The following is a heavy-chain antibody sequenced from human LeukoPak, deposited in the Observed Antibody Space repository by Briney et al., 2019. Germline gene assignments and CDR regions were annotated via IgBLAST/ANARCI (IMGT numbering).Heavy chain of an antibody. CDR2: IYYSGST. V-gene: IGHV4-59*08. CDR3: ARQYSSGWRPAFDY. J-gene: IGHJ4*02. CDR1: GGSISSYY. D-gene: IGHD6-19*01. Sequence: SETLSLTCTVSGGSISSYYWSWIRQPPGKGLEWIGYIYYSGSTNYNPSLKSRVTISVDTSKNQFSLKLSSVTAADTAVYYCARQYSSGWRPAFDYWGRGTLVTVSS.